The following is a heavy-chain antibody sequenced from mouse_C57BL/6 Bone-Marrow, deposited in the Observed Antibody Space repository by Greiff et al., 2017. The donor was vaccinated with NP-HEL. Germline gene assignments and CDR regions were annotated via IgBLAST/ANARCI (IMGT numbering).Heavy chain of an antibody. J-gene: IGHJ2*01. CDR2: ISSGGSYT. CDR1: GFTFSSYG. V-gene: IGHV5-6*01. D-gene: IGHD1-1*01. Sequence: EVQLVESGGDLVKPGGSLKLSCAASGFTFSSYGMSWVRQTPDKRLEWVATISSGGSYTYYPDSVKGRFTISRDNAKNTLYLQMSSLKSEDTAMYYCARHLGDYYGSSSFDYWGQGTTLTVSS. CDR3: ARHLGDYYGSSSFDY.